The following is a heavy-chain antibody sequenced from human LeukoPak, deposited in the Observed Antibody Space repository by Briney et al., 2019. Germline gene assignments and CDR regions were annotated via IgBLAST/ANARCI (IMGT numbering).Heavy chain of an antibody. Sequence: PSETLSLTCTVSGGSISNHHLSWIRQPAGRGREGIGQIHTSGSTNHNPPLQRRVTMPIDTPENQVSLTIRSVPAADTAIYYCARRDISTGWSFDYWGQGTLVTVSS. J-gene: IGHJ4*02. D-gene: IGHD6-19*01. CDR1: GGSISNHH. CDR3: ARRDISTGWSFDY. CDR2: IHTSGST. V-gene: IGHV4-4*07.